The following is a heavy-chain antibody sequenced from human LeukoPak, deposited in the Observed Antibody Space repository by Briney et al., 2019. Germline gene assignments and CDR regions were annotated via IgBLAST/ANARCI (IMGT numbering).Heavy chain of an antibody. D-gene: IGHD2-2*01. Sequence: GASVKVSCKASGYTFTSYAMNWVRQAPGQGLEWMGWINTNTGNPTYAQGFTGRFVFSLDTSVSTAYLQISSLKAEDTAVYYCARGPKDIVVVPAARYWGQGTLVTVSS. J-gene: IGHJ4*02. CDR2: INTNTGNP. V-gene: IGHV7-4-1*02. CDR1: GYTFTSYA. CDR3: ARGPKDIVVVPAARY.